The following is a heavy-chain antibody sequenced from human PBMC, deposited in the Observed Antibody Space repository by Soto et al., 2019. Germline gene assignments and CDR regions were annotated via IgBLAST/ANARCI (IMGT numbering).Heavy chain of an antibody. J-gene: IGHJ6*02. D-gene: IGHD1-26*01. Sequence: QVQLVESGGGVVQPGRSLRLSCAASGFTFSSYGMHWVRQAPGKGLEWVAVIWYDGSNKYYADSWKGRFTISRDNSKNTLYLQMISLIAEDTAVYYGARDLGSDYGGGYYYGMDVWGQGTTVTVSS. CDR3: ARDLGSDYGGGYYYGMDV. V-gene: IGHV3-33*01. CDR1: GFTFSSYG. CDR2: IWYDGSNK.